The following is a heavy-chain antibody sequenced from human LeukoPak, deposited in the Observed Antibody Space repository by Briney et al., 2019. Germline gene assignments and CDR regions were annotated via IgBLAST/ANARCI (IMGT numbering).Heavy chain of an antibody. CDR1: GFTFSDHY. CDR2: IRNKANSYTT. V-gene: IGHV3-72*01. J-gene: IGHJ4*02. Sequence: GWSLRLSCAASGFTFSDHYMGWVRQAPGKGLEWVGRIRNKANSYTTEYAASVKGRFTISRDDSKNSLYLQMNRLKCEDTAVYYCAREWDSGSYYLGYFDYWGQGTLVTVSS. CDR3: AREWDSGSYYLGYFDY. D-gene: IGHD1-26*01.